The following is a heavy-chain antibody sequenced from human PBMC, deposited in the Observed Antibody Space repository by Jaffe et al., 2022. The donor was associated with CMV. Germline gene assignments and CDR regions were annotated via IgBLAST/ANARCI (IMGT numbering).Heavy chain of an antibody. CDR2: IIPIFGTA. CDR1: GGTFSSYA. D-gene: IGHD2-2*02. J-gene: IGHJ6*02. CDR3: ARGIGYCSSTSCYMDYYYYYGMDV. Sequence: QVQLVQSGAEVKKPGSSVKVSCKASGGTFSSYAISWVRQAPGQGLEWMGGIIPIFGTANYAQKFQGRVTITADESTSTAYMELSSLRSEDTAVYYCARGIGYCSSTSCYMDYYYYYGMDVWGQGTTVTVSS. V-gene: IGHV1-69*01.